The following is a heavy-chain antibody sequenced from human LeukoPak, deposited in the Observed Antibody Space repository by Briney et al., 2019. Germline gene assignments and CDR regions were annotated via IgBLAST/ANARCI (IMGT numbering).Heavy chain of an antibody. V-gene: IGHV4-59*11. Sequence: PSETLSLTCTVSGGSISSHYRSWIRQPPGKGLEWIGYIYYSGSTNYNPSLKSRVTISVDTSKNQFSLKLSSVTAADTAVYYCAREGNGYNNWFDPWGQGTLVTVSS. D-gene: IGHD5-24*01. CDR3: AREGNGYNNWFDP. CDR1: GGSISSHY. J-gene: IGHJ5*02. CDR2: IYYSGST.